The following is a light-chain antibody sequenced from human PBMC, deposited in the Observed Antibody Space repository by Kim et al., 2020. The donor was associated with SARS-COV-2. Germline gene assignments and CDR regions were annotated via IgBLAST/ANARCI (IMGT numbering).Light chain of an antibody. V-gene: IGKV2-30*01. J-gene: IGKJ2*01. CDR2: KVS. CDR3: VQYTHWPYT. Sequence: DVVATQSPLYLHVTLGQPASISCRSSQSLLNTNGDTDLNWFQQRPGQSPRPLIYKVSKRDSGVPDRFSGSGSGTDFTLKISSVEAEYVDVYYCVQYTHWPYTFLQEANLEI. CDR1: QSLLNTNGDTD.